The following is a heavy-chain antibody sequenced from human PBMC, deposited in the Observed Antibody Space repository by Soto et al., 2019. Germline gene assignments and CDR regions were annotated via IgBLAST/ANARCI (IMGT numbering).Heavy chain of an antibody. Sequence: SETLSLTCTVSGGSISSSSYYWGWIRQPPGKGLEWIGSIYYSGSTYYNPSLKSRVTISVDTSKNQFSLKLSSVTAADTAVYYCARHSVNGGSCPLDYFDYWGQGTLVTVSS. D-gene: IGHD2-15*01. CDR2: IYYSGST. V-gene: IGHV4-39*01. CDR3: ARHSVNGGSCPLDYFDY. CDR1: GGSISSSSYY. J-gene: IGHJ4*02.